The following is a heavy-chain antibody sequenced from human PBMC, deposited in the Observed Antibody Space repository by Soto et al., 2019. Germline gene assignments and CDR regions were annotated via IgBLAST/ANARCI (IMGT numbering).Heavy chain of an antibody. CDR3: ARGPSGDKVDY. V-gene: IGHV4-30-4*01. CDR2: IYNGGST. D-gene: IGHD7-27*01. J-gene: IGHJ4*02. Sequence: QVQLQESGPGLVNPSQTLSLTCTVSGGSIRSDDYCWSWIHQPPDKGLEWIGHIYNGGSTYTNPTLKXRXTXSXXTSKTQFSLKLSSVSAADTAVYYCARGPSGDKVDYWSQGTLVTVSS. CDR1: GGSIRSDDYC.